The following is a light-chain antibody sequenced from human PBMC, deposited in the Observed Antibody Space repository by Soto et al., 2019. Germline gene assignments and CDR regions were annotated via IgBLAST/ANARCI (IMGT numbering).Light chain of an antibody. CDR2: AAS. J-gene: IGKJ1*01. Sequence: EIVLTQSPGTLSLSPGERATLSCRSSQSVNSNYLAWYQQTPGQAPRLLIYAASSRAAGFPDRFSGSGSETEFTLTISSLQPDDFAAYYCQQYDGCSGTFGQGSKVDIK. CDR1: QSVNSNY. CDR3: QQYDGCSGT. V-gene: IGKV3-20*01.